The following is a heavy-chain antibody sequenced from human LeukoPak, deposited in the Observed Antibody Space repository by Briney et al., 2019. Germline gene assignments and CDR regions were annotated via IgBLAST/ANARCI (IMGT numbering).Heavy chain of an antibody. J-gene: IGHJ4*02. CDR3: ARGPFAYYFDY. D-gene: IGHD2-21*01. CDR1: GGSFSGYY. V-gene: IGHV4-34*01. CDR2: INHSGST. Sequence: SETLSLTCAVYGGSFSGYYWSWIRQPPGKGLEWIGEINHSGSTNYNPSLKSRVTISVDTSKNQFSLKLGSVTAADTAVYYCARGPFAYYFDYWGQGTLVTVSS.